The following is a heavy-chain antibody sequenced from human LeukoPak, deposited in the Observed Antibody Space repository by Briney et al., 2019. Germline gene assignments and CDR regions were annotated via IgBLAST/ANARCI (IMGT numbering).Heavy chain of an antibody. J-gene: IGHJ4*02. V-gene: IGHV3-74*01. D-gene: IGHD2-21*02. CDR2: INSDGRWT. CDR1: GNYW. CDR3: ARVGGDVAMTPIPLDY. Sequence: KTGGSLRLSCAASGNYWMHWVRQAPGKGLVWVSHINSDGRWTSYADSVNGRFTISKYNATNKVYMQMNNMRAEHRGVYYCARVGGDVAMTPIPLDYWGQGTLVTVPS.